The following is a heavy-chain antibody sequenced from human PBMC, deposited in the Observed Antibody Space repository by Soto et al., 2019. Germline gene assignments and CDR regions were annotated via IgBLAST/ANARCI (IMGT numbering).Heavy chain of an antibody. V-gene: IGHV1-2*04. CDR2: INPNSGGT. CDR1: GYTFTGYY. J-gene: IGHJ5*02. Sequence: ASVKVSCKASGYTFTGYYMHWVRQALGQGLEWMGWINPNSGGTNYAQKFQGWVTMTRDTSISTAYMELSRLRSDDTAVYYCARARAYCSSTSCHNWFDPWGQGTLVTVSS. CDR3: ARARAYCSSTSCHNWFDP. D-gene: IGHD2-2*01.